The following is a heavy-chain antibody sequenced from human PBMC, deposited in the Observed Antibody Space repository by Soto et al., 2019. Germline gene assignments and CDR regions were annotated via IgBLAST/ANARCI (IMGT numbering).Heavy chain of an antibody. D-gene: IGHD3-10*01. V-gene: IGHV1-69*06. CDR2: IIPIFGTA. J-gene: IGHJ5*02. CDR1: GGTFSSYA. CDR3: ASIVISQRGVPSDP. Sequence: SVKVSCKASGGTFSSYAISWVRQAPGQGLEWMGGIIPIFGTANYAQKFQGRVTITADKSTSTAYMELSSLRSEDTAVYYCASIVISQRGVPSDPWGQGTLVTVSS.